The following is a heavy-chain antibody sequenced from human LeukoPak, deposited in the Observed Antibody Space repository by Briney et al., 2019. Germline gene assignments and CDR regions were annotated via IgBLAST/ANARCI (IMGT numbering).Heavy chain of an antibody. CDR3: ATDLNFELESRTPRWFDP. Sequence: GASVKVSCKASGYTFTGYYMHWVRQAPGQGLEWMGIINPSGGSTNYAQKFQGRVGMTRDMSTSTVYMELSSLRSEDTAVYYCATDLNFELESRTPRWFDPWGQGTLVTVSS. J-gene: IGHJ5*02. CDR2: INPSGGST. D-gene: IGHD3-9*01. CDR1: GYTFTGYY. V-gene: IGHV1-46*01.